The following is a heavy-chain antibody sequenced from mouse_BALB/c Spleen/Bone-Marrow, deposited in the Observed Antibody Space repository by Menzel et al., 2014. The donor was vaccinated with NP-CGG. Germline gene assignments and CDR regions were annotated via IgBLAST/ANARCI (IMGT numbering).Heavy chain of an antibody. Sequence: EVKLMESGGGLVKPGGSLKLSCAASGFTFSSYAMSWVRQTPEKRLEWVATIRSGGSYTYYPDSVKGRFTISRGNAKNTQYLQMSSLRSEDTAMYYCARPTFAYWGQGTLVTVSA. CDR2: IRSGGSYT. CDR1: GFTFSSYA. V-gene: IGHV5-9-3*01. CDR3: ARPTFAY. J-gene: IGHJ3*01.